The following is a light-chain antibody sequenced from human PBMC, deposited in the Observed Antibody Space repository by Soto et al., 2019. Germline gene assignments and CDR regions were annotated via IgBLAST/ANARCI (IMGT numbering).Light chain of an antibody. J-gene: IGKJ2*01. CDR2: AAS. CDR1: QSISSY. Sequence: DLQMTQSPSSLSASVGDRVTITCRASQSISSYLNWYQQKPGKAPKLLIYAASSLQSGVPSRFSGSGSVTDFTLTISSLQPEDFATYYCQQSYSTPDTFGQGTKLEIK. CDR3: QQSYSTPDT. V-gene: IGKV1-39*01.